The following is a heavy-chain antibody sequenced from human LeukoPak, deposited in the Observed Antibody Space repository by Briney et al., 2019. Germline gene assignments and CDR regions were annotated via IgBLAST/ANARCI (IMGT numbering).Heavy chain of an antibody. CDR2: IYYSGST. D-gene: IGHD2-15*01. V-gene: IGHV4-39*07. CDR1: GGSISSSSYY. Sequence: PSETLSLTCTVSGGSISSSSYYWGWIRQPPGKGLEWIGSIYYSGSTYYNPSLKSRVTISVDTSKNQFSLRLISVTAADTAVYYCARSFLVGYSPEQYFFDYWGQGTLVTVSS. J-gene: IGHJ4*02. CDR3: ARSFLVGYSPEQYFFDY.